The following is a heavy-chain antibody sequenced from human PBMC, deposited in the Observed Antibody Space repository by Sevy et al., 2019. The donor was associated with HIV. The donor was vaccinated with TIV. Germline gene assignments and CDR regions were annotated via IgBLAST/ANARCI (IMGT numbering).Heavy chain of an antibody. Sequence: GGSLRLSCVASGFTFSNYGTHWVRQAPGKGLEWVAITSYNEGGENYADSVKGRFTISRYNSKNTVYLQMYRLTTEDTGVYYCAKDTGSSGYDHYGLDVWGQGTTVTVSS. D-gene: IGHD6-19*01. V-gene: IGHV3-30*18. CDR1: GFTFSNYG. J-gene: IGHJ6*02. CDR2: TSYNEGGE. CDR3: AKDTGSSGYDHYGLDV.